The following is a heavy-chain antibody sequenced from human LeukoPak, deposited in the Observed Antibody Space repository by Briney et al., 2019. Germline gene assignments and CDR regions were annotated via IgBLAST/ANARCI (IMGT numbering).Heavy chain of an antibody. J-gene: IGHJ4*02. Sequence: SETLSLTCAVYGESFSVYYWTWPRQPPGKGLEWIGQINHSANTNYNPSLKSRVTISVATSKNHFCRRLNSVTAADTAVYYCARRGTIGTTTVDYWGQGTPVTVSS. CDR1: GESFSVYY. CDR3: ARRGTIGTTTVDY. CDR2: INHSANT. D-gene: IGHD1-1*01. V-gene: IGHV4-34*01.